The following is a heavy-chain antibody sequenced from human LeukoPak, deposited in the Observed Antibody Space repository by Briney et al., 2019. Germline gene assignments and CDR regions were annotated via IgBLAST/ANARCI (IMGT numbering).Heavy chain of an antibody. CDR2: INPNSGGT. Sequence: ASVTVSCKASGYTFTGYYMHWVRQAPGQGLEWMGWINPNSGGTNYAQKFQGRVTMTRDTSISTAYMELSRLRSDDTAVYYCARETIFGVVIIENYYYGMDVWGQGTTVTVSS. CDR3: ARETIFGVVIIENYYYGMDV. CDR1: GYTFTGYY. D-gene: IGHD3-3*01. V-gene: IGHV1-2*02. J-gene: IGHJ6*02.